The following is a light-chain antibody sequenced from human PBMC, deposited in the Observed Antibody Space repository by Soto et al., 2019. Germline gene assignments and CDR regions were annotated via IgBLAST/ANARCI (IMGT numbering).Light chain of an antibody. CDR3: QAWATGIHI. CDR2: VNSDGSH. Sequence: QAVVTQSPSASASLGASVKLTCTLSSRHNTNAIAWHHQQPKKGPRFLMKVNSDGSHFKGDGIPDRFSGSSSGAERYLTISSLQSEDEADYYCQAWATGIHIFGGGTKVTVL. CDR1: SRHNTNA. J-gene: IGLJ2*01. V-gene: IGLV4-69*01.